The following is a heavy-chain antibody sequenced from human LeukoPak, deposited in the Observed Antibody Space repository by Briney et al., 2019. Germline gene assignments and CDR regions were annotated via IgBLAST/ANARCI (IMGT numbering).Heavy chain of an antibody. Sequence: ASVKVSCKASGGTFSSYAISWVRQAPGQGLEWMGGIIPIFGTANYAQKFQGRVTITTDESTSTAYMELSSLRSEDTAVHYCARRGDRLRALDYWGQGTLVTVSS. CDR1: GGTFSSYA. V-gene: IGHV1-69*05. J-gene: IGHJ4*02. CDR2: IIPIFGTA. D-gene: IGHD4-17*01. CDR3: ARRGDRLRALDY.